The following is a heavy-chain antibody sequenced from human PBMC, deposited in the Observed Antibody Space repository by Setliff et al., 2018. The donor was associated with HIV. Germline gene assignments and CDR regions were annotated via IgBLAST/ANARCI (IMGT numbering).Heavy chain of an antibody. CDR1: GFTLDDYV. J-gene: IGHJ6*02. V-gene: IGHV3-9*01. CDR3: VRDGGSTSWNFHYYGMDV. CDR2: ISWSSGSI. Sequence: GGSLRLSCVASGFTLDDYVMHWVRQAPGKGLEWVSGISWSSGSIDSADSVKGRFTISRDNSKNTVYLEMNSLRAGDTAVYYCVRDGGSTSWNFHYYGMDVWGQGTTVTVSS. D-gene: IGHD2-2*01.